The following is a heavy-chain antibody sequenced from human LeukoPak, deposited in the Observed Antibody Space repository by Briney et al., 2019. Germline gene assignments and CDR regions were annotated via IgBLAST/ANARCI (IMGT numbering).Heavy chain of an antibody. CDR3: ARVLRYQLPPDF. CDR2: IWYDGSDK. J-gene: IGHJ4*02. D-gene: IGHD2-2*01. CDR1: GFTFRSYG. Sequence: GGSLRLSCAASGFTFRSYGMHWVRQAPGKGLEWVAVIWYDGSDKYYADSVKGRFTISRDSSKNTLYLQMNSLRVEDTAVYYCARVLRYQLPPDFWGQGTLVTVSS. V-gene: IGHV3-33*01.